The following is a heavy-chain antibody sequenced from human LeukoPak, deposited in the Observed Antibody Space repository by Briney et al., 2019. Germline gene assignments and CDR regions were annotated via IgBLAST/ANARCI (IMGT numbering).Heavy chain of an antibody. CDR1: GGSIGSYY. J-gene: IGHJ5*02. V-gene: IGHV4-4*07. D-gene: IGHD6-13*01. CDR2: IYTSGST. Sequence: SETLSLTCTVSGGSIGSYYWSWIRQPAGKGLEWIGRIYTSGSTNYNPSLKSRVTMSVDTSKNQFSLKLSSVTAADTAVYCARGRIAAAGTEWFDPWGQGTLVTVSS. CDR3: ARGRIAAAGTEWFDP.